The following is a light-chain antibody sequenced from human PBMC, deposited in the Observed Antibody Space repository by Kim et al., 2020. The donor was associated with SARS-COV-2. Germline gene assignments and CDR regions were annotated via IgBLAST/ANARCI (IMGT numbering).Light chain of an antibody. V-gene: IGLV3-1*01. J-gene: IGLJ1*01. Sequence: VSPEQPANITCAGDKLGDKYASWYQQKPGQSPVVVIFRDNRRPSGIPERFSGSNSGKTATLTISGTQAMDEGDYYCQAWDSSIYVFGTGTKVTVL. CDR3: QAWDSSIYV. CDR1: KLGDKY. CDR2: RDN.